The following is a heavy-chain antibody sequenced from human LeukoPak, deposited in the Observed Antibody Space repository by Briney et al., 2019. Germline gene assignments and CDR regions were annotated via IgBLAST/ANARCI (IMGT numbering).Heavy chain of an antibody. V-gene: IGHV1-18*01. CDR3: ARDPLSYVLRYFDWKYGDYYFDY. J-gene: IGHJ4*02. CDR1: GYTFTSYG. Sequence: ASVTVSCTASGYTFTSYGISWVRQAPGQGLEWMGWISAYNGNTNYAQKLQGRVTMTTDTSTSTAYMELRSLRSDDTAVYYCARDPLSYVLRYFDWKYGDYYFDYWGQGTLVTVSS. CDR2: ISAYNGNT. D-gene: IGHD3-9*01.